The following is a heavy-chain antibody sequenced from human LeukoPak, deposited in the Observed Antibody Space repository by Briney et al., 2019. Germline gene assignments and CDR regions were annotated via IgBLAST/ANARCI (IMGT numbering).Heavy chain of an antibody. CDR1: GGSVSSGSYY. CDR3: ARTIGAVAVDY. CDR2: IYYSGST. V-gene: IGHV4-61*01. J-gene: IGHJ4*02. D-gene: IGHD6-19*01. Sequence: PSETLSLTCTVSGGSVSSGSYYWSWIRQPPGKGLEWIGYIYYSGSTNYNPSLKSRVTISVDTSKNQFPLKLSSVTAADTAVYYCARTIGAVAVDYWGQGTLVTVSS.